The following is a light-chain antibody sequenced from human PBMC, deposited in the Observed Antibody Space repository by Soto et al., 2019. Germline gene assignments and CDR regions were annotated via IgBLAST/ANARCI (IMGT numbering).Light chain of an antibody. J-gene: IGKJ2*01. Sequence: DIVMTQSPLSLPVTPGEPASISCRSSQSLLHSNGYNYLDWYLQKPGQSPQLLIYLASNRASGXPXRXXGSGSGTDFALKISRVESEDVGVYYCMQGLQTPPDTLGQGTKLEIK. CDR1: QSLLHSNGYNY. CDR2: LAS. V-gene: IGKV2-28*01. CDR3: MQGLQTPPDT.